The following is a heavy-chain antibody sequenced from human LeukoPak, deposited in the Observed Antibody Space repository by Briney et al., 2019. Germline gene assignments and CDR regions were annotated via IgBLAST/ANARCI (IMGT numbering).Heavy chain of an antibody. CDR3: VRDRDWAFAY. D-gene: IGHD2-21*01. J-gene: IGHJ4*02. V-gene: IGHV3-48*01. CDR1: AITFSSFN. CDR2: IGSSYNI. Sequence: GGSLRLSCAASAITFSSFNMNWVRQAPGRGLEWVSYIGSSYNIYYADSVNGRFTISRDNAKNSLYLQMNSLGAEDTAVYYCVRDRDWAFAYWGQRTLVTVSS.